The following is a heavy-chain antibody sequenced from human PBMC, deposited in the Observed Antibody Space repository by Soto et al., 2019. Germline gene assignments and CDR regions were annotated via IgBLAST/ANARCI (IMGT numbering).Heavy chain of an antibody. CDR1: GFTLSGHG. CDR3: AREKNSGYYRTVDY. V-gene: IGHV3-30*03. Sequence: QVQLVASGGGVVQPGRSLCLSCAASGFTLSGHGLHWVRQAPGKGLEWVAVVTHDGTERHYPDSVKGRFTITRDISKNTFYLQMNSLRVEDTAMYYCAREKNSGYYRTVDYWGQGTLVTVSS. D-gene: IGHD3-10*01. J-gene: IGHJ4*02. CDR2: VTHDGTER.